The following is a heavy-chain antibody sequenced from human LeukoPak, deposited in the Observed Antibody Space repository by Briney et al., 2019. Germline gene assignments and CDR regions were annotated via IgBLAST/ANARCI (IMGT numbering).Heavy chain of an antibody. J-gene: IGHJ4*02. D-gene: IGHD6-13*01. CDR2: INHSGST. CDR3: ARAGGIAGLVSFDS. CDR1: GGSFSGYY. Sequence: SETLSLTCAVYGGSFSGYYWSWIRQPPGKGLGWIGEINHSGSTNYNPSLKSRVTISVDTSKNQFSLKLNSVTAADTAVYYCARAGGIAGLVSFDSWGQGTLVTVSS. V-gene: IGHV4-34*01.